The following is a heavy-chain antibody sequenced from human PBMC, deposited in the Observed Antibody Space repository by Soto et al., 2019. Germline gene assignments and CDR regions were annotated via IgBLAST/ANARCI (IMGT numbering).Heavy chain of an antibody. CDR3: AREWGRFLEWLSFDYYYYYGMDV. CDR2: IKGGGSEK. D-gene: IGHD3-3*01. J-gene: IGHJ6*02. Sequence: PGGSLRLSCAASGFTFSSSWMHWVCQAPEKGQEWVADIKGGGSEKYYVDSVKGRLTISRDNSKNTLYLQMNSLRAEDTAVYYCAREWGRFLEWLSFDYYYYYGMDVWGQGTTVTVSS. V-gene: IGHV3-7*03. CDR1: GFTFSSSW.